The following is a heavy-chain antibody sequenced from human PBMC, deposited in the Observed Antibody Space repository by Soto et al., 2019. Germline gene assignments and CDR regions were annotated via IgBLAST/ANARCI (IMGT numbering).Heavy chain of an antibody. J-gene: IGHJ6*02. D-gene: IGHD3-16*01. V-gene: IGHV1-18*01. CDR3: ARGGDYYYGLDV. CDR1: GYTVTSYG. CDR2: ISAFNGQT. Sequence: ASVKVSCKASGYTVTSYGVSWVRQAPGQGLEWMGWISAFNGQTNYIQKVQGRVTLTTEASTSTAYMELRSLRSDDTAVYYCARGGDYYYGLDVWGQGTTVTVSS.